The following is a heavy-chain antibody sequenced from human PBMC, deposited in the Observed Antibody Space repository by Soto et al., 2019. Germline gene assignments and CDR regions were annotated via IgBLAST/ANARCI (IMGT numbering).Heavy chain of an antibody. Sequence: QVQVVESGGGVVQPGGSLRLSCAASGFTFSTSAMHWVRQAPGKGLEWMAMISYGGNNKYYADSAKGRFTISRDISESTLYLQMNSLRTEDTAVYYCAREEFEAGRGHFGYWGQGTLVSVSS. V-gene: IGHV3-30-3*01. CDR3: AREEFEAGRGHFGY. D-gene: IGHD6-13*01. J-gene: IGHJ4*02. CDR2: ISYGGNNK. CDR1: GFTFSTSA.